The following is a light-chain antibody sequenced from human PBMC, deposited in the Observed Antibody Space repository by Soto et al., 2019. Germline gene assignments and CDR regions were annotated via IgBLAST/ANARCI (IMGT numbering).Light chain of an antibody. Sequence: SLSASVGDRVTISCQASQDISNCLNWYQQKPGKAPKLLIYDASKLETGVPSRFSGSGSATDFTLTIFFFQAEDRQTNFRHGFG. V-gene: IGKV1-33*01. J-gene: IGKJ3*01. CDR1: QDISNC. CDR2: DAS. CDR3: HG.